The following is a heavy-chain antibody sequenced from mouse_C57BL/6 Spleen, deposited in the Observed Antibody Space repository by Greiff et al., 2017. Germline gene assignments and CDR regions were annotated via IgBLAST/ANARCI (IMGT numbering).Heavy chain of an antibody. Sequence: VQLQQSGPELVKPGASVKIPCKASGYTFTDYNMDWVKQSHGKSLEWIGDINPNNGGTSYNQKFKGEATLTVDKSSSTASMALRRLTSGDTAVDYCCYSNYVWLADWGQGTLVTVSA. CDR1: GYTFTDYN. CDR3: CYSNYVWLAD. CDR2: INPNNGGT. D-gene: IGHD2-5*01. V-gene: IGHV1-18*01. J-gene: IGHJ3*01.